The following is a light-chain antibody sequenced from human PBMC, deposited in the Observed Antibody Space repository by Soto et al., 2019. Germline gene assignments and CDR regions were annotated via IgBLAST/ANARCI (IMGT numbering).Light chain of an antibody. V-gene: IGKV1-39*01. Sequence: DIQMTQSPSSLSASVGDRFTITCRASRTISIYLSWYQQKPGKAPKLLIYAASSLQSGVPSRFSGSGSGTDFTLTISSLQPEDFATYYCQQSFSTLTFGGGTKVEIK. CDR3: QQSFSTLT. CDR2: AAS. CDR1: RTISIY. J-gene: IGKJ4*01.